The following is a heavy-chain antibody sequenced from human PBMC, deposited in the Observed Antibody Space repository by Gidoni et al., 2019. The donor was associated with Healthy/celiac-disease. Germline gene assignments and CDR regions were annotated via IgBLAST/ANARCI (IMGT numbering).Heavy chain of an antibody. CDR3: ARWAYCGGDCYSGVEDAFDI. J-gene: IGHJ3*02. D-gene: IGHD2-21*02. V-gene: IGHV4-61*02. CDR1: GGSISSGSYY. CDR2: IYTSGST. Sequence: QVQLQESGPGLVKPSQTLSLTCTVSGGSISSGSYYWSWIRQPAGKGLEWIGRIYTSGSTNYNPSLKSRVTISVDTSKNQFSLKLSSVTAADTAVYYCARWAYCGGDCYSGVEDAFDIWGQGTMVTVSS.